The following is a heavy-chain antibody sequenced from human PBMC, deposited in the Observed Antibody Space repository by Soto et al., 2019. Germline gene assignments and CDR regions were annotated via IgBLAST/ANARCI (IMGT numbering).Heavy chain of an antibody. J-gene: IGHJ4*02. CDR1: EFTVSSNY. Sequence: VGSLRLSCAASEFTVSSNYMSWVRQAPGKGLEWVSVIYSGGSTYYADSVKGRFTISRDNSKNTLYLQMNSLRAEDTAVYYCASYEYSSSATSDYWGQGTLVTVSS. D-gene: IGHD6-6*01. CDR2: IYSGGST. CDR3: ASYEYSSSATSDY. V-gene: IGHV3-53*01.